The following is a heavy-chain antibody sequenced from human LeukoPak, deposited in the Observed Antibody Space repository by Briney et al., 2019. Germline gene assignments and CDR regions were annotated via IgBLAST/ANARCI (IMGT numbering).Heavy chain of an antibody. CDR1: GYSFSNCW. CDR2: IFPGDSDA. J-gene: IGHJ5*02. CDR3: ARHLTYGSGSYLNWFDP. V-gene: IGHV5-51*01. Sequence: GESLKISCKGSGYSFSNCWIGWVRQMPGKGLEWMGIIFPGDSDARYSPSFQGQVTISADKSISTAYLQWSSLKASDTAMYYCARHLTYGSGSYLNWFDPWGQGTLVTVSS. D-gene: IGHD3-10*01.